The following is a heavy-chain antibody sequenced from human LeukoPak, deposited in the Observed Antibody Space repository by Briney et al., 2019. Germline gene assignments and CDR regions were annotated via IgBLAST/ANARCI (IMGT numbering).Heavy chain of an antibody. V-gene: IGHV4-59*08. D-gene: IGHD2-15*01. CDR2: IYYSGST. Sequence: PSETLSLTCTVSGGSISSYYWSWIRQPPGKGLEWIGYIYYSGSTNYNPSLRSRVTISVDTSKNQFSLKLSSVTAADTAVYYCARRRGSCYSLLPCAFDIWGQGTMVTVSS. CDR3: ARRRGSCYSLLPCAFDI. CDR1: GGSISSYY. J-gene: IGHJ3*02.